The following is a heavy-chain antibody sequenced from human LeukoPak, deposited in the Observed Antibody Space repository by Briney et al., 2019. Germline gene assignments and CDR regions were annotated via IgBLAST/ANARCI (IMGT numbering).Heavy chain of an antibody. CDR1: GGSISSSGYY. J-gene: IGHJ5*02. Sequence: SSETLSLTCTVSGGSISSSGYYWGWIRRPPWKGLEWIASIYYSGSTYYNPSLRSRVTISVDTSKNQLSLKLSSLTAADTAVYYCARHEYSGSYYGLSWFDPWGQGTLVTVSS. V-gene: IGHV4-39*01. D-gene: IGHD1-26*01. CDR3: ARHEYSGSYYGLSWFDP. CDR2: IYYSGST.